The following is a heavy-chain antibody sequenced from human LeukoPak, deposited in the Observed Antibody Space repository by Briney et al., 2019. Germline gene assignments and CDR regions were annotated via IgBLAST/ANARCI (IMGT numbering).Heavy chain of an antibody. Sequence: ASVKVSCKASGYTFTSYDINWVRQATGQGLEWMGWMNPNSGNTGYAQKFQGRVTMTRNTSISTAYMELSSLRSEDTAVYYCARAIRLQRVPYYYYGMDVWGQGTTVTVSS. CDR3: ARAIRLQRVPYYYYGMDV. CDR2: MNPNSGNT. J-gene: IGHJ6*02. D-gene: IGHD6-25*01. CDR1: GYTFTSYD. V-gene: IGHV1-8*01.